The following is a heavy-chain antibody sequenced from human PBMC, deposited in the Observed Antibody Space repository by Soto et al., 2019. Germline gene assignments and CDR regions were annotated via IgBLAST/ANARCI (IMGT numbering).Heavy chain of an antibody. D-gene: IGHD1-26*01. Sequence: EVQVLESGGGLVQPGGSLRLSCAASGFTFSSFGMNWVRQAPGKGLEWVSGVRSDGDTTYNEESVKGRFAVSRDTSKNTVYLQMNSLRAEDTAVYYCAKGKGVGATPDGANCWGQGTPVTVSS. CDR3: AKGKGVGATPDGANC. CDR2: VRSDGDTT. CDR1: GFTFSSFG. J-gene: IGHJ4*02. V-gene: IGHV3-23*01.